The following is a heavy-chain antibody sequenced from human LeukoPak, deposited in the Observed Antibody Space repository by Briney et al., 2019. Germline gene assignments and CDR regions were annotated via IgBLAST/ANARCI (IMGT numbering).Heavy chain of an antibody. Sequence: SETLSLTCTVSGGSISSYYWSWIRRPPGKGLEWIGYIYYSGSTNYNPSLKSRVTISVDTSKNQFSLKLSSVTAADTAVYYCARSFRVRGVIIPWFDPWGQGTLVTVSS. V-gene: IGHV4-59*01. D-gene: IGHD3-10*01. CDR3: ARSFRVRGVIIPWFDP. J-gene: IGHJ5*02. CDR2: IYYSGST. CDR1: GGSISSYY.